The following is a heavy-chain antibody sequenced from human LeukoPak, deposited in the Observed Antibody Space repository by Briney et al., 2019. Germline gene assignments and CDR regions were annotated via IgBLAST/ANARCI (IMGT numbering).Heavy chain of an antibody. Sequence: QPGGSLRLSCAASGFTFSSYAMSWVRQAPGKGLEWVSAISGSATTYYADSVRGRFIISRDNSKNTLYLQMSSLRAEDTAVYYCAESKEDCCGSFDPWGQGTLVTVSS. V-gene: IGHV3-23*01. CDR2: ISGSATT. D-gene: IGHD2-15*01. J-gene: IGHJ5*02. CDR3: AESKEDCCGSFDP. CDR1: GFTFSSYA.